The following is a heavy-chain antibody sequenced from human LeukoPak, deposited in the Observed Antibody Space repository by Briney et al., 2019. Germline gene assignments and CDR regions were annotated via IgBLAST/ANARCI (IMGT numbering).Heavy chain of an antibody. D-gene: IGHD5-12*01. CDR2: INHSGST. V-gene: IGHV4-34*01. J-gene: IGHJ6*02. Sequence: SETLSLTWAVYGGSFSGYYWSWIRQPPGKGLEWIGEINHSGSTNYNPSLKSRVTISVDTSKNQFSLKLSSVTAAYTAVYYCARGGSGYAYFYYYYGMDVWGQGTTVTVSS. CDR3: ARGGSGYAYFYYYYGMDV. CDR1: GGSFSGYY.